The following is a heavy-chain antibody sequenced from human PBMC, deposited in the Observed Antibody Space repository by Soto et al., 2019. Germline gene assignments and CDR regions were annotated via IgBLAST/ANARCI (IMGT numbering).Heavy chain of an antibody. Sequence: SETLSLTXTVSGGSISSSSYYWGWIGQPPGKGLERIGSIYYSGSTYYNPSLKSRVTISVDTSKNQFSLKLSSVTAADTAVYYSARIRCGSSCYYYYGMDVWGQGTTVTVSS. D-gene: IGHD1-26*01. CDR1: GGSISSSSYY. V-gene: IGHV4-39*01. CDR2: IYYSGST. CDR3: ARIRCGSSCYYYYGMDV. J-gene: IGHJ6*02.